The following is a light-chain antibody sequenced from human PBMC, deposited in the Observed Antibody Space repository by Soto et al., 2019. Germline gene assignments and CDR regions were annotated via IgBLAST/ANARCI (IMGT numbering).Light chain of an antibody. J-gene: IGKJ1*01. CDR3: QQYDSYSWT. CDR1: QSISNW. CDR2: KAS. V-gene: IGKV1-5*03. Sequence: DIQMTQSPSTLSASVGDRVTITCRASQSISNWLAWYQQKPGKAPRLLIYKASSLQSGVPSRFSGSGSGTEFTLTISSLQPDDFATYYCQQYDSYSWTFGRGTKVEI.